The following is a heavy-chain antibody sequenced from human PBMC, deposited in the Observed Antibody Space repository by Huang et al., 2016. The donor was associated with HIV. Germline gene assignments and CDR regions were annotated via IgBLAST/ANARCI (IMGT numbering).Heavy chain of an antibody. J-gene: IGHJ3*01. V-gene: IGHV4-39*01. CDR2: FFDSGVN. CDR3: ARGGSHFAGWDGFPVHPLDL. D-gene: IGHD3-10*01. CDR1: GGSISSRTYY. Sequence: QTRLQESGPGLVKPSETLSLTCTVSGGSISSRTYYWAWIRQPPGKGLEWMGNFFDSGVNYYSPSLSSRITMSLDTSKNQFSLRLTSVTAADTAVYYCARGGSHFAGWDGFPVHPLDLWGRGTMVTVSS.